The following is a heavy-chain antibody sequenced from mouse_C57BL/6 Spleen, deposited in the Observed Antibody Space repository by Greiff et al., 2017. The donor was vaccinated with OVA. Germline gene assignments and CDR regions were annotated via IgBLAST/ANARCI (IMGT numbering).Heavy chain of an antibody. CDR1: GFTFSDYG. J-gene: IGHJ2*01. D-gene: IGHD4-1*01. V-gene: IGHV5-17*01. CDR2: ISSGSSTI. CDR3: AKLGLDY. Sequence: EVHLVESRGGLVKPGGSLKLSCAASGFTFSDYGMHWVRQAPEKGLEWVAYISSGSSTIYYADTVKGRFTISRDNAKNTLFLQMTSLRSEDTAMYYCAKLGLDYWGQGTTLTVSS.